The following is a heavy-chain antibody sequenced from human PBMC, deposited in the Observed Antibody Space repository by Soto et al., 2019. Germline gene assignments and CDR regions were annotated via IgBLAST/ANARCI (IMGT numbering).Heavy chain of an antibody. CDR3: ARDASYYSLWSGYYPSRNGMDV. D-gene: IGHD3-3*01. CDR1: GFTFSSST. J-gene: IGHJ6*02. V-gene: IGHV3-23*01. Sequence: SLRLSCAASGFTFSSSTMNWVRQAPGKGLEWVSAIIDSGGYTYYADSVKGRFTISRDNSKNTLYLQMNSLRAEDTALYYCARDASYYSLWSGYYPSRNGMDVWGQGTTVTVSS. CDR2: IIDSGGYT.